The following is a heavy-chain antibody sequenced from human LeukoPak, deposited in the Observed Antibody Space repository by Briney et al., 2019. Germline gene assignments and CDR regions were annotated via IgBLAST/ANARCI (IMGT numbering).Heavy chain of an antibody. CDR3: ARFDPGVHPGDY. D-gene: IGHD3-10*01. CDR1: GGTFSSYA. CDR2: IIPIFGTA. Sequence: SVKVSCKASGGTFSSYAISWVRQAPGQGLEWMGGIIPIFGTANYAQNLQGRVTITADESTTTAYMELSSLRSDDTAVYYCARFDPGVHPGDYWGQGTLVTVSS. V-gene: IGHV1-69*13. J-gene: IGHJ4*02.